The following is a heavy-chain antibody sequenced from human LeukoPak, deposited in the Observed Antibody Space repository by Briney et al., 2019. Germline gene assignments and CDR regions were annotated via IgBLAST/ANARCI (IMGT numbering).Heavy chain of an antibody. CDR1: GGSISSYY. V-gene: IGHV3-11*01. CDR3: ARAGQSDY. Sequence: LSLTRTVSGGSISSYYWSWIRQPPGKGLEWVSSISGGSRTINYADSVKGRFTTSRDNAKNSLFLQVNSLRAEDTAVYYCARAGQSDYWGQGTLVTVSS. J-gene: IGHJ4*02. CDR2: ISGGSRTI.